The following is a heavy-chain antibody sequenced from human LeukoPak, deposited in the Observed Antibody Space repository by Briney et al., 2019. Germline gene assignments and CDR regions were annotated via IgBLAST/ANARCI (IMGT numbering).Heavy chain of an antibody. CDR3: ARGRDVVVPAANSGYDGRYYFDY. Sequence: NPSETLSLTCAVYGGSFSGYYWSWIRQPPGKGLEWIGEINHSGSTNYNPSLKSRVTISVDTSKNQSSLKLSSVTAADTAVYYCARGRDVVVPAANSGYDGRYYFDYWGQGTLVTVSS. CDR1: GGSFSGYY. CDR2: INHSGST. J-gene: IGHJ4*02. D-gene: IGHD2-2*01. V-gene: IGHV4-34*01.